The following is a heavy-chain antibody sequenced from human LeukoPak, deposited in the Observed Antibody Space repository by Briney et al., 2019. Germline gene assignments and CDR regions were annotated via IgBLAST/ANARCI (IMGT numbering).Heavy chain of an antibody. D-gene: IGHD6-13*01. CDR1: GFTFDDYA. J-gene: IGHJ6*02. V-gene: IGHV3-9*01. CDR3: AKDTQQLEPYYYYGMDV. Sequence: GGSLRLSCAASGFTFDDYAMHWVRRAPGKGLEWVSGISWNSGSIGYADSVKGRFTISRDNAKNSLYLQMNSLRAEDTALYYCAKDTQQLEPYYYYGMDVWGQGTTVTVSS. CDR2: ISWNSGSI.